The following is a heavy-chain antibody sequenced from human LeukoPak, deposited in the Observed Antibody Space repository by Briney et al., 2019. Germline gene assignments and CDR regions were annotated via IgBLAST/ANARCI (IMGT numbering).Heavy chain of an antibody. CDR3: ARHVQWLVLGTNHGVLDY. Sequence: PSETLSLTCAVYGGSFSVYYWSWIRQPPGKGLEWIGEINHSGSTNYNPSLKSRVTISVDTSKNQFSLKLSSVTAADTAVYYCARHVQWLVLGTNHGVLDYWGQGTLVTVSS. CDR1: GGSFSVYY. D-gene: IGHD6-19*01. V-gene: IGHV4-34*01. CDR2: INHSGST. J-gene: IGHJ4*02.